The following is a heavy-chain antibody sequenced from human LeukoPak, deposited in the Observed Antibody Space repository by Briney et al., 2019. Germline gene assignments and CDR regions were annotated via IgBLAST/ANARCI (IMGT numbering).Heavy chain of an antibody. V-gene: IGHV4-4*07. D-gene: IGHD6-6*01. CDR1: GGSISSYY. CDR3: ARDSEYSSSSPFDY. J-gene: IGHJ4*02. CDR2: IYTSGST. Sequence: SETLSLTCTVSGGSISSYYWSWIRQPAGKGLEWIGRIYTSGSTNYNPSLKSRVTMSVDTSKNQSSLKLSSVTAADTAVYYCARDSEYSSSSPFDYWGQGTLVTVSS.